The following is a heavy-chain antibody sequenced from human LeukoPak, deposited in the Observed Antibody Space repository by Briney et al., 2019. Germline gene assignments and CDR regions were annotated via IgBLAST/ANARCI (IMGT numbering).Heavy chain of an antibody. Sequence: ASVKASCKASGYTFTGYYMHWVRRAPGQGLEWMGWINPNSGGTNYAQKFQGRVTMTRDTSISTAYMELSRLRSDDTAVYYCARSYDILTGYYPSYYYYYGMDVWGQGTTVTVSS. CDR2: INPNSGGT. D-gene: IGHD3-9*01. CDR3: ARSYDILTGYYPSYYYYYGMDV. CDR1: GYTFTGYY. V-gene: IGHV1-2*02. J-gene: IGHJ6*02.